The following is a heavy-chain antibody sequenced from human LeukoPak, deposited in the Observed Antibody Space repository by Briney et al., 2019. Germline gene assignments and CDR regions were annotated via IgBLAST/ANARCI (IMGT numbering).Heavy chain of an antibody. CDR3: AREVIGGYSYGSDY. CDR1: GYTFTGYY. CDR2: INPNSGGT. J-gene: IGHJ4*02. V-gene: IGHV1-2*02. D-gene: IGHD5-18*01. Sequence: ASVKVSCKASGYTFTGYYMHWVRQAPGQGVEWMGWINPNSGGTNYAQKFQGRVTMTRDTPISTAYMELSRLRSDDTAVYYCAREVIGGYSYGSDYWGQGTLDTVSS.